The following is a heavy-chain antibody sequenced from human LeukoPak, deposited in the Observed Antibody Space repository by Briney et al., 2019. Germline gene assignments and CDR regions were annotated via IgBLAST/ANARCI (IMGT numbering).Heavy chain of an antibody. Sequence: SETLSLTCTVSGGSISSYCWSWIRQPPGKGLEWIGYIYYSGSTNYNPSLKSRVTISVDTSKNQFSLKLSSVTAADTAVYYCARDFLECSSTSCYHGLDPWGQGTLVTVSS. CDR1: GGSISSYC. J-gene: IGHJ5*02. V-gene: IGHV4-59*01. D-gene: IGHD2-2*01. CDR2: IYYSGST. CDR3: ARDFLECSSTSCYHGLDP.